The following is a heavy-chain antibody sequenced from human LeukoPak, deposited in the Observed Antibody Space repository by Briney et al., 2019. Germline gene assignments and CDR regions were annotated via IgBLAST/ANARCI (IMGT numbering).Heavy chain of an antibody. J-gene: IGHJ4*02. CDR2: INHSGST. V-gene: IGHV4-34*01. CDR1: GGSFSGYY. Sequence: PSETLSLTCAVYGGSFSGYYWSWIRQPPGKGLEWIGEINHSGSTNYNPSLKSRVTISVDTSKNQFSLKLSSVTAADTAVYYCARGNYVWGSYRYFDYWGQGTLVTVSS. D-gene: IGHD3-16*02. CDR3: ARGNYVWGSYRYFDY.